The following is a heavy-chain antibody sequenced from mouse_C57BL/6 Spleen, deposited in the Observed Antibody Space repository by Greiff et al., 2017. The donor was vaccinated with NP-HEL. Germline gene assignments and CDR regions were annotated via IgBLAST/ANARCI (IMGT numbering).Heavy chain of an antibody. CDR2: IDPSASYT. J-gene: IGHJ4*01. Sequence: QVQLQQPGAELVKPGASVKLSCKASGYTFTSYWMPWVNQRPGQGLEWIGEIDPSASYTNYNHKFKGKATLTVDTSSSTANMQLSSLTSEDSAVYYCARPWDYWGQGTSVTVAS. V-gene: IGHV1-50*01. CDR3: ARPWDY. CDR1: GYTFTSYW.